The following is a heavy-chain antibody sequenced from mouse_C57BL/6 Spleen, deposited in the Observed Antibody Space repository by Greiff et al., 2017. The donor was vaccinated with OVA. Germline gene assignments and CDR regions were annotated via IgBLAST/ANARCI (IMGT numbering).Heavy chain of an antibody. V-gene: IGHV1-15*01. CDR1: GYTFTDYE. J-gene: IGHJ4*01. D-gene: IGHD2-3*01. Sequence: ESGAELVRPGASVTLSCKASGYTFTDYEMHWVKQTPVHGLEWIGAIDPETGGTAYNQKFKGKAILTADKSSSTAYMELRSLTSEDSAVYYCRWLLRMGYYAMDYWGQGTSVTVSS. CDR2: IDPETGGT. CDR3: RWLLRMGYYAMDY.